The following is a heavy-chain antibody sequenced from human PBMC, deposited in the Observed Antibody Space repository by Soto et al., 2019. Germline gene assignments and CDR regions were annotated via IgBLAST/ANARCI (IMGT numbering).Heavy chain of an antibody. CDR1: GFTFSSYA. Sequence: GGSLRLSCAVSGFTFSSYAMSWVRQAPGKGLEWVSTITHSGGRTYYADSVKGRFTISRDNSKNTLYLQMNSLRAEDTAVYYCAKDPLLQMTAIDMAVDYWGQGTLVTVSS. J-gene: IGHJ4*02. D-gene: IGHD2-21*02. V-gene: IGHV3-23*01. CDR2: ITHSGGRT. CDR3: AKDPLLQMTAIDMAVDY.